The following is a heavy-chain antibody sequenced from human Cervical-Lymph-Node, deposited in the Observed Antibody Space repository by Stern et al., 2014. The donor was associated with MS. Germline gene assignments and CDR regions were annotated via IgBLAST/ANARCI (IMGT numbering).Heavy chain of an antibody. J-gene: IGHJ5*02. CDR3: ARDYLSGSSFS. V-gene: IGHV3-48*01. D-gene: IGHD6-13*01. CDR2: IDSGSSTI. CDR1: GFTFSSYN. Sequence: VQLVQSGGGLVQPGGSLRLSCVASGFTFSSYNMNWVRQAPGKGLEWISCIDSGSSTIWYTDSVKGRFPPSRDNAQNSLYLQMNSLRAEDTAVYYCARDYLSGSSFSWGQGTLVTVSS.